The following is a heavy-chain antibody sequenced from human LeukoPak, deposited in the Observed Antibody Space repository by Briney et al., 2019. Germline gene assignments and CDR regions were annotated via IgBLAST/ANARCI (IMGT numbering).Heavy chain of an antibody. J-gene: IGHJ1*01. CDR1: GCSFTSYW. CDR3: ARQAVAGTVDFQH. Sequence: GESLKISCKGSGCSFTSYWIGWVRQMPGKGLEWMGIIYPGDSDTRYSPSFQGQVTISADKSISTAYLQWSSLKASGTAMYYCARQAVAGTVDFQHWGQGTLVTVSS. D-gene: IGHD6-19*01. CDR2: IYPGDSDT. V-gene: IGHV5-51*01.